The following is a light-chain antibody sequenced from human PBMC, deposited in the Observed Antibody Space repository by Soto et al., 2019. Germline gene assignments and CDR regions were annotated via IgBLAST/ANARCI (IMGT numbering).Light chain of an antibody. CDR1: QSISSW. V-gene: IGKV1-5*01. J-gene: IGKJ1*01. CDR2: DAS. Sequence: DIQMTQSPSTLSASVGDRVTITCRASQSISSWLAWYQQKPGKAPKLLIYDASSLESGVPSRCSGSGSGTEGTLTISSRQPDDFATYYCQQYNSYSGTFGQGTKVEIK. CDR3: QQYNSYSGT.